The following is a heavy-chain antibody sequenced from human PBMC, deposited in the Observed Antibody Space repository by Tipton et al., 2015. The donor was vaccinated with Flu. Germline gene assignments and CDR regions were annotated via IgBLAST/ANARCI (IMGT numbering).Heavy chain of an antibody. Sequence: QLVQSGAEVKKPGESLKISCKGSGYSFTSYWIGWVRQMPGKGLEWMGIIYPGDSDTRYSPSFQGQVTISADKSISTAYLQWSSLKASDTAMYYCARPSGYCSSTSCYLVFDYWGQGTLVTVSS. CDR1: GYSFTSYW. CDR2: IYPGDSDT. CDR3: ARPSGYCSSTSCYLVFDY. J-gene: IGHJ4*02. D-gene: IGHD2-2*01. V-gene: IGHV5-51*01.